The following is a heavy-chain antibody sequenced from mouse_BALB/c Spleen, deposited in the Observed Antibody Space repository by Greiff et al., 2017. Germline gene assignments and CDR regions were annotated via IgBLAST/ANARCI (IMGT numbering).Heavy chain of an antibody. V-gene: IGHV5-12-2*01. CDR1: GFTFSSYT. CDR3: ARHEDYYGSSPYAMDY. J-gene: IGHJ4*01. D-gene: IGHD1-1*01. Sequence: DVKLVESGGGLVQPGGSLKLSCAASGFTFSSYTMSWVRQTPEKRLEWVAYISNGGGSTYYPDTVKGRFTISRDNAKNTLYLQMSSLKSEDTAMYYCARHEDYYGSSPYAMDYWGQGTSVTVSS. CDR2: ISNGGGST.